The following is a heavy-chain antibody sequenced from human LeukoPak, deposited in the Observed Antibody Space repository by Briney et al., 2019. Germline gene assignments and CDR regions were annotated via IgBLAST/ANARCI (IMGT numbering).Heavy chain of an antibody. CDR3: ARGALYYDILTGYWDWSCFQH. Sequence: SETLSLTCTVSGYSISSGYYWGWIRRPPGKGLEWIGSIYHSGSTYYNPSLKSRVTISVDTSKNQFSLKLSSVTAADTAVYYCARGALYYDILTGYWDWSCFQHWGQGTLVTVSS. CDR1: GYSISSGYY. D-gene: IGHD3-9*01. J-gene: IGHJ1*01. V-gene: IGHV4-38-2*02. CDR2: IYHSGST.